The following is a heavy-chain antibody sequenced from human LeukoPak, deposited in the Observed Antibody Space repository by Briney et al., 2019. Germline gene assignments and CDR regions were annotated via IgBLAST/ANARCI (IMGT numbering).Heavy chain of an antibody. CDR1: GYSISSDYY. CDR3: AKSTWYNYYFDY. D-gene: IGHD1-1*01. Sequence: PSETLSLTCAVSGYSISSDYYWGWIRQPPGKGLEWIGSISHSGSTYYNPSLRSRVTISLDTSKNQFSLKLNSVTAADTALYYCAKSTWYNYYFDYWGQGTQVIVSS. V-gene: IGHV4-38-2*01. J-gene: IGHJ4*02. CDR2: ISHSGST.